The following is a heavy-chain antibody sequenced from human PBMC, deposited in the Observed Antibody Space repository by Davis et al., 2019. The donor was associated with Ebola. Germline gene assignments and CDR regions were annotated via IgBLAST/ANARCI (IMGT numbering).Heavy chain of an antibody. J-gene: IGHJ4*02. Sequence: PSETLSLTCTVSGGSTSSYYWSWIRQPPGKGLEWIGYIYYSGSTNYNPSLKSRVTISVDTSKNQFSLKLSSVTAADTAVYYCARVSRTVTHVKAFDYWGQGTLVTVSS. CDR1: GGSTSSYY. D-gene: IGHD4-11*01. V-gene: IGHV4-59*01. CDR3: ARVSRTVTHVKAFDY. CDR2: IYYSGST.